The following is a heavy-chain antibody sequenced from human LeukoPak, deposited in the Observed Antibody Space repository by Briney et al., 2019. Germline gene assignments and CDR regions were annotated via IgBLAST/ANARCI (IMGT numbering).Heavy chain of an antibody. J-gene: IGHJ4*02. CDR1: GGSIRSSYYY. D-gene: IGHD3-10*01. V-gene: IGHV4-39*01. Sequence: SETLSLTCTVSGGSIRSSYYYWGWIRQPPGKGLEWIGSIYDSGSTYYNPSLKSRVTISVDTSKNQFSLKLNSVTAADTAVYYCARHSRFSGSSHFDSWGQGTLVTVSS. CDR2: IYDSGST. CDR3: ARHSRFSGSSHFDS.